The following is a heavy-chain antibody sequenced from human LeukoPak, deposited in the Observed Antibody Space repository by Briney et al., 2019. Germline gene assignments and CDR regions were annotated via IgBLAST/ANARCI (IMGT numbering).Heavy chain of an antibody. J-gene: IGHJ4*02. Sequence: GGSLRLSCTSSGFIFGNYAMSWVRQAPGKGLEWVGFIRSKAYGGTAEYAASVKGRFTISRDDSKSIAYLQMNSLKTEDTAMYYCTRDHLLGDGYNYPGYWGQGALVTVSS. CDR2: IRSKAYGGTA. CDR3: TRDHLLGDGYNYPGY. D-gene: IGHD5-24*01. V-gene: IGHV3-49*04. CDR1: GFIFGNYA.